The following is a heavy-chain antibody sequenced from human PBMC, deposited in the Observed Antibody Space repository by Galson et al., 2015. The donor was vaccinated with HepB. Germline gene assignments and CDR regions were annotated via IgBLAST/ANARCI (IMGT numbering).Heavy chain of an antibody. CDR3: AKIAGSWPEIDY. V-gene: IGHV3-74*01. D-gene: IGHD6-13*01. CDR2: INSDGSST. CDR1: GFTFSSYW. Sequence: SLRLSCAASGFTFSSYWMHWVRQAPGKGLVWVSRINSDGSSTSYADSVKGRFTISRDNAKNTLYLQMNSLRAEDTAVYYCAKIAGSWPEIDYWGQGTLVTVSS. J-gene: IGHJ4*02.